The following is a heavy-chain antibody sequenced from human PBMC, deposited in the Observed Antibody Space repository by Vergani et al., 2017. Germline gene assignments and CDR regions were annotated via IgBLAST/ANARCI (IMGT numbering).Heavy chain of an antibody. D-gene: IGHD6-19*01. CDR1: RFTFSSHA. Sequence: QVQLVESGGGVARPGTSLRLSCVTSRFTFSSHAMHWVRQTPGKGLEWVAVIWSDGSKYIYTRPVNGRFVISRDNSKNTLYLQMHDLRPEDTGVYYCARDRSPRGQWLVGPFDYWGQGTLVTASS. CDR2: IWSDGSKY. V-gene: IGHV3-33*01. J-gene: IGHJ4*02. CDR3: ARDRSPRGQWLVGPFDY.